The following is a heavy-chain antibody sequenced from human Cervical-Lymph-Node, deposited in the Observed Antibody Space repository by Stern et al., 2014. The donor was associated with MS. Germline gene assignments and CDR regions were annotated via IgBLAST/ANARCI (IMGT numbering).Heavy chain of an antibody. CDR3: ARHRGRMWYFDL. J-gene: IGHJ2*01. CDR1: GGSITTYY. CDR2: IYYSGST. D-gene: IGHD1-26*01. V-gene: IGHV4-59*08. Sequence: QVQLVQSGPGLVKASETLSLTCTVSGGSITTYYWSWIRQPPGKGLEWIGYIYYSGSTNYNPSLKSRVTISVDMSNNQFSLNLTSVTAADTAVYYCARHRGRMWYFDLWGRGTLVTVSS.